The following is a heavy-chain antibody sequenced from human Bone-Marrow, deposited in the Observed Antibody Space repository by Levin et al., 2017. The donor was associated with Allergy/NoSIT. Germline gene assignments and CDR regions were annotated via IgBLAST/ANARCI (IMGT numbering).Heavy chain of an antibody. Sequence: PGGSLRLSCAASGFTFSSYAMHWVRQAPGKGLEWVAVISYDGSNKYYADSVKGRFTISRDNSKNTLYLQMNSLRAEDTALYYCVRDPMPPENPLPSYGMDVWGQGTTVTVSS. V-gene: IGHV3-30-3*01. CDR2: ISYDGSNK. J-gene: IGHJ6*02. D-gene: IGHD1-14*01. CDR1: GFTFSSYA. CDR3: VRDPMPPENPLPSYGMDV.